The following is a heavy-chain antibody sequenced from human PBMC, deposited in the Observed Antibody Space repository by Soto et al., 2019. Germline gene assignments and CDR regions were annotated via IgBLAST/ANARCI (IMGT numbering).Heavy chain of an antibody. J-gene: IGHJ4*02. CDR2: VSNNGAST. Sequence: HPGGSLRLSCAASGFTFSTYVMNWVRQAPGKGLEWVSGVSNNGASTYYADSVQGRFSISRDNSKNTLYLQMNSLRAEDTAVYFCARAPRGLNYYGSGSHYPYFDYWGQGALVTVSS. V-gene: IGHV3-23*01. D-gene: IGHD3-10*01. CDR1: GFTFSTYV. CDR3: ARAPRGLNYYGSGSHYPYFDY.